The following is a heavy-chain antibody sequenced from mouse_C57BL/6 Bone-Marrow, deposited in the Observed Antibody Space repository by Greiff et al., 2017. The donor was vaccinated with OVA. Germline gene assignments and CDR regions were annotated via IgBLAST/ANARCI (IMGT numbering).Heavy chain of an antibody. J-gene: IGHJ2*01. CDR2: ISSGGSYT. D-gene: IGHD2-3*01. Sequence: EVKVVESGGDLVKPGGSLKLSCAASGFTFSSYGMSWVRQTPDKRLEWVATISSGGSYTYYPDSVKGRFTISRDNAKNTLYLKMSSLKSEDTAMYYCARHAGYYDYWGQGTTLTVSS. CDR3: ARHAGYYDY. CDR1: GFTFSSYG. V-gene: IGHV5-6*01.